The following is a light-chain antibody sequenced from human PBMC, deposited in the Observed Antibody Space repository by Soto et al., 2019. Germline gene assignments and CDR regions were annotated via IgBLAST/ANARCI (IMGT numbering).Light chain of an antibody. CDR3: SSYAGSRSLV. V-gene: IGLV2-8*01. CDR2: EVT. J-gene: IGLJ3*02. CDR1: SSDVGGYNS. Sequence: QSALTQPPSASGSPGQSVTISCTGTSSDVGGYNSVAWYQQHPGKAPKLMIYEVTKRPSGVPDRFSGSKSGATASLTVSGVQAEDEADYYCSSYAGSRSLVFGGGTQLTVL.